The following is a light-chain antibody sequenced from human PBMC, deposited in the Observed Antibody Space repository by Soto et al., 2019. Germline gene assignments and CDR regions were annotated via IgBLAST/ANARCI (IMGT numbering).Light chain of an antibody. Sequence: EIVMTQSPATLSVSPGERATLSCRASQRVSTNLAWYQQKPGQAPRLLIYGASTRATGIPARFSGSGSGTEFTLTISSLQSEDFAVYYCQQSNNWPPFTFGPGTKVDIK. CDR2: GAS. J-gene: IGKJ3*01. V-gene: IGKV3-15*01. CDR1: QRVSTN. CDR3: QQSNNWPPFT.